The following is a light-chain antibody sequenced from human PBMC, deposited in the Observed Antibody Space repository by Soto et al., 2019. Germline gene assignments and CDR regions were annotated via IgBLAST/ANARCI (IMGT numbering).Light chain of an antibody. Sequence: QSALTQPASVSGSPGQSITISCTGTSNDVGGYNYVSWYQQHPGKAPKLMIYEVSNRPSGVSNRFSGSKSGNTASLTISGLQAEDEADYYCCSYTSSSTRVFGTGTKLTVL. CDR3: CSYTSSSTRV. CDR2: EVS. CDR1: SNDVGGYNY. V-gene: IGLV2-14*01. J-gene: IGLJ1*01.